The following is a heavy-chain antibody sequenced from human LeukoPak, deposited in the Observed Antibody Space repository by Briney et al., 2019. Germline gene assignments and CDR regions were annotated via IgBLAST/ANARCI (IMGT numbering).Heavy chain of an antibody. J-gene: IGHJ6*02. CDR1: GYTFTGYY. V-gene: IGHV1-2*02. CDR2: INPNSGGT. Sequence: ASVKVSCKASGYTFTGYYMHWVRQAPGQGLEWMGWINPNSGGTNYAQKFQGRVTMTRDTSISTAYMELSRLRSEDTAVYYCAREENYYDSSGYSPYYGMDVWGQGTTVTVSS. D-gene: IGHD3-22*01. CDR3: AREENYYDSSGYSPYYGMDV.